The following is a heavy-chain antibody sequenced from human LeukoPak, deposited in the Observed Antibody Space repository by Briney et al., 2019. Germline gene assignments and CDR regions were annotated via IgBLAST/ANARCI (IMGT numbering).Heavy chain of an antibody. Sequence: PGRSLRPSCAASGFTFSSYAMHWVRKAPGKGLEWVAVISYDGSNKYYADSVKGRFTISRDNSKNTLYLQMNSLRAEDTAVYYCARDNGELPTAPDYWGQGTLVTVSS. CDR2: ISYDGSNK. V-gene: IGHV3-30-3*01. CDR1: GFTFSSYA. J-gene: IGHJ4*02. D-gene: IGHD1-7*01. CDR3: ARDNGELPTAPDY.